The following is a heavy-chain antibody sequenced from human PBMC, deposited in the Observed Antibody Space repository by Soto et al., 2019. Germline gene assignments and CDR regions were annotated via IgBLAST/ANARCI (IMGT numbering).Heavy chain of an antibody. D-gene: IGHD3-10*01. CDR2: INAGNGNT. CDR3: ARVKLLFLWFGDLGGMDV. J-gene: IGHJ6*02. CDR1: GYTFTSYA. Sequence: QVQLVQSGAEVKKPGASVKVSCKAPGYTFTSYAMHRVRQAPGQRLEWMGWINAGNGNTKYSQKFQGRVTLTRDTSASTAYMELSSPRSEYRAVYYCARVKLLFLWFGDLGGMDVGGQGTTVTVSS. V-gene: IGHV1-3*01.